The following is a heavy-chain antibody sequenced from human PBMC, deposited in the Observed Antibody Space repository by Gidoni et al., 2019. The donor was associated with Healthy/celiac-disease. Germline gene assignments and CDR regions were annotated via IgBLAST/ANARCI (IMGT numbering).Heavy chain of an antibody. V-gene: IGHV3-23*01. CDR2: ISGSGGST. CDR3: AKDRPPSWFDP. CDR1: GSTFSSYA. J-gene: IGHJ5*02. Sequence: EVQLWESWGGLVQPGGLLRLSCTASGSTFSSYAMSWVRQAPGKGLEWVSAISGSGGSTYYADSVKGRFTISRDNSKNTLYLQMNSRRAEDTAVYYCAKDRPPSWFDPWGQGTLVTVSS.